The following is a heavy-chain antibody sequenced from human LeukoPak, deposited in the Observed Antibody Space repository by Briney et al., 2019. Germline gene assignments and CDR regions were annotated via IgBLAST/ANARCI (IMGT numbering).Heavy chain of an antibody. CDR1: GFTFSNYA. V-gene: IGHV3-23*01. CDR3: AREAPKGGYRREY. J-gene: IGHJ4*02. Sequence: GGSLRLSCSASGFTFSNYAMSWVRQAPGKGLEWVSGISGSDGNTYYADSVKGRLTISRDNSKNTLYLQMNSLRAEDTAVYYCAREAPKGGYRREYWGQGTLVTVSS. D-gene: IGHD6-13*01. CDR2: ISGSDGNT.